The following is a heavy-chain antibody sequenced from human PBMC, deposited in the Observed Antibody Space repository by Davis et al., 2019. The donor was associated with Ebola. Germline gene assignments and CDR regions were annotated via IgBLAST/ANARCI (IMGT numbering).Heavy chain of an antibody. D-gene: IGHD2/OR15-2a*01. J-gene: IGHJ3*02. V-gene: IGHV3-9*01. CDR3: VKDSSNIWFDI. CDR1: GFTFDAYS. Sequence: GGSLRLSCAASGFTFDAYSMDWVRQTPGKGLEWVSGISWNSGIIAYADSVKGRFAISRDNSRGTLYLQMNSLRVEDSAIYYCVKDSSNIWFDIWGQGTLVTVSS. CDR2: ISWNSGII.